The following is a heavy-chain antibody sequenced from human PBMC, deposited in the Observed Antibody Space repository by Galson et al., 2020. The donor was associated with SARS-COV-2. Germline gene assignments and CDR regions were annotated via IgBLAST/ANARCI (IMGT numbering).Heavy chain of an antibody. Sequence: ASVKVSCKVSGYTLTELSMHWVRQAPGKGLEWMGGFDPEDGETIYAQKFQGRVTMTEDTSTDTAYMELSSLRSEDTAVYYCATISPYCSSTSGRNFDYWGQGTLVTVSS. CDR1: GYTLTELS. CDR2: FDPEDGET. J-gene: IGHJ4*02. D-gene: IGHD2-2*01. V-gene: IGHV1-24*01. CDR3: ATISPYCSSTSGRNFDY.